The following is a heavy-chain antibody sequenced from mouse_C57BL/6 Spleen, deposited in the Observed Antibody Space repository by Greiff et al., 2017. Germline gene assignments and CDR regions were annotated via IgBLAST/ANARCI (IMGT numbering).Heavy chain of an antibody. D-gene: IGHD3-2*02. CDR3: ARSSGYNYAMDY. CDR1: GFTFSDYY. J-gene: IGHJ4*01. V-gene: IGHV5-16*01. CDR2: INYDGSST. Sequence: EVKLMESEGGLVQPGSSMKLSCTASGFTFSDYYMAWVRQVPEKGLEWVANINYDGSSTYYLDSLKSRFIISRDNAKNILYLQMSSLKSEDTATYYCARSSGYNYAMDYWGQGTSVTVSS.